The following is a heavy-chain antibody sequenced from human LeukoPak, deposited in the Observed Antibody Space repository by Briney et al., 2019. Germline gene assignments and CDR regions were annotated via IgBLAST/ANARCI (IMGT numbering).Heavy chain of an antibody. V-gene: IGHV1-46*01. Sequence: ASVTVSCTASGGTFSSYAISWVRQAPGQGLEWMGIINPSGGSTSYAQKFQGRVTMTRDMSTSTVYMELSSLRSEDTAVYYCAREAPGDRSFDYWGQGTLVTVSS. CDR1: GGTFSSYA. D-gene: IGHD7-27*01. CDR3: AREAPGDRSFDY. J-gene: IGHJ4*02. CDR2: INPSGGST.